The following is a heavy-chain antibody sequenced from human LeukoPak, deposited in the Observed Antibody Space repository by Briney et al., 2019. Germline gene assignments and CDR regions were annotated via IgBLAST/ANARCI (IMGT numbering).Heavy chain of an antibody. D-gene: IGHD6-19*01. CDR2: ISGRGDST. V-gene: IGHV3-23*01. Sequence: NPGGSLRLSCAASGFTISNYAMKWVRQAPGKGLEWVSGISGRGDSTYYADSVKGRFTISRDNSKNTLYLQMNSLRAEDTAVYYCAKTYSSGWPAHFDYWGQGTLVTVSS. J-gene: IGHJ4*02. CDR1: GFTISNYA. CDR3: AKTYSSGWPAHFDY.